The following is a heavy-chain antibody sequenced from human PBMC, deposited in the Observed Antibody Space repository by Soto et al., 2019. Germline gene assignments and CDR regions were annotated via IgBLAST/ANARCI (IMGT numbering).Heavy chain of an antibody. V-gene: IGHV3-48*02. CDR2: ISSSSSTI. Sequence: EVQLVESGGGLVQPGGSLRLSCAASGFTFSSYSMNWVRQAPGKGLEWVSYISSSSSTIYYADSVKGRFTISRDNAKNSLYLQMNSLRDEDTAVYYCARGKAVAGTWGYFDYWGQGTLVTVSS. J-gene: IGHJ4*02. D-gene: IGHD6-19*01. CDR1: GFTFSSYS. CDR3: ARGKAVAGTWGYFDY.